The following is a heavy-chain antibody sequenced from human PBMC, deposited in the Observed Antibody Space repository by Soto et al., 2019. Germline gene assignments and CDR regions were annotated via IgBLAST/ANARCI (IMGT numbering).Heavy chain of an antibody. CDR1: GGSISSSSYY. J-gene: IGHJ6*03. D-gene: IGHD6-6*01. CDR3: ARHRASSSSGHPALYYYYYMDV. V-gene: IGHV4-39*01. CDR2: IYYSGST. Sequence: SETLSLTCTVSGGSISSSSYYWGWIRQPPGKGLEWIGSIYYSGSTYYNPSLKSRVTISVDTSKNQFSLKLSSVTAADTAVYYCARHRASSSSGHPALYYYYYMDVWGKGTTVTVSS.